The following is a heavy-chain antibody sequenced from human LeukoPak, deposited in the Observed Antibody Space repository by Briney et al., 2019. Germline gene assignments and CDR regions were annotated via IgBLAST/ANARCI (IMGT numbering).Heavy chain of an antibody. CDR1: GYTFTSYG. J-gene: IGHJ3*02. Sequence: ASVKVSCKASGYTFTSYGISWVRQAPGQGLEWMGWISAYNGNTNYAQKLQGRVTMTTDTSTSTAYMELRSLRSDDTAVYYCARERVATGFSRNRGAFDIWGQGTMVTVSS. V-gene: IGHV1-18*01. CDR3: ARERVATGFSRNRGAFDI. D-gene: IGHD5-12*01. CDR2: ISAYNGNT.